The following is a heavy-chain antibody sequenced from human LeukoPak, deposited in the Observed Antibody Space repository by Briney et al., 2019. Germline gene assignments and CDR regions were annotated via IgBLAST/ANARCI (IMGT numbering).Heavy chain of an antibody. CDR1: GFTFSSYA. Sequence: GGSLRLSCAASGFTFSSYAMSWVRQAPGKGLEWVSSISSSSSYIYYADSVKGRFTIFRDSAKNSLYLQMNSLRAEDTAVYYCARDSGVGACLFCSAFDLWGQGTMVTVSS. CDR3: ARDSGVGACLFCSAFDL. D-gene: IGHD1-26*01. V-gene: IGHV3-21*01. CDR2: ISSSSSYI. J-gene: IGHJ3*01.